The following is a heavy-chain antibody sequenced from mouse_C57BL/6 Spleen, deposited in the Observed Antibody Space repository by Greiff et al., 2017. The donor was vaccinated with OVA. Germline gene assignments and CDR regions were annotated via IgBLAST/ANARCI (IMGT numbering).Heavy chain of an antibody. Sequence: EVQVVESGGGLVKPGGSLKLSCAASGFTFSDYGMHWVRQAPEKGLEWVAYISSGSSTIYYADTVKGRYTISRDNAKNTLFLQMTSLRSEDTAMYYCARSYYYGTYYAMDYWGQGTSVTVSS. V-gene: IGHV5-17*01. D-gene: IGHD1-1*01. CDR3: ARSYYYGTYYAMDY. CDR1: GFTFSDYG. J-gene: IGHJ4*01. CDR2: ISSGSSTI.